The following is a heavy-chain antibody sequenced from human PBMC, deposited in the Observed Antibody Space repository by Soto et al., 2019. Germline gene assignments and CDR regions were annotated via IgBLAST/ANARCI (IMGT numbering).Heavy chain of an antibody. CDR3: AHIEGYDGDYVTNWYFDL. D-gene: IGHD4-17*01. CDR1: GFSLSTSGVG. Sequence: KESGPTLVKPTQTLTLTCTFSGFSLSTSGVGVGWIRQPPGKALEWLALIYWNDDKRYSPSLKSRLTITKDTSKNQVVLTMTNMDPVDTATYYCAHIEGYDGDYVTNWYFDLWGRGTLVTVSS. CDR2: IYWNDDK. J-gene: IGHJ2*01. V-gene: IGHV2-5*01.